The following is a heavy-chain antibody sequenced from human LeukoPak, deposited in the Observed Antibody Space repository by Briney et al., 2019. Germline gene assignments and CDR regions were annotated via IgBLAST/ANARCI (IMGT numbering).Heavy chain of an antibody. Sequence: PSETLSLTCTVSGGSISSHYWSWIRQPPGKGLEWIGYIYYSGSTNYNPSPKSRVTISVDTSKNQFSLKLSSVAAADTTVYYCARIRSVTYSCYFDYWGQGTLVTVSS. CDR2: IYYSGST. CDR3: ARIRSVTYSCYFDY. J-gene: IGHJ4*02. V-gene: IGHV4-59*11. D-gene: IGHD2-15*01. CDR1: GGSISSHY.